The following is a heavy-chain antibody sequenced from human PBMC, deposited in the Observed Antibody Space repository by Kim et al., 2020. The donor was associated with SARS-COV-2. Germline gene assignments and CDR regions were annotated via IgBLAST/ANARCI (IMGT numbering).Heavy chain of an antibody. D-gene: IGHD5-18*01. CDR3: ASTRGGIQLWLRGRGYYGMDV. J-gene: IGHJ6*02. Sequence: QPVQSGAEVKKPGASVKVSCKASGYTFTSYAMHWVRQAPGQRLEWMGWINAGNGNTKYSQKFQGRVTITRDTSASTAYMELSSLRSEDTAVYYCASTRGGIQLWLRGRGYYGMDVWGQGTKVTV. CDR1: GYTFTSYA. CDR2: INAGNGNT. V-gene: IGHV1-3*01.